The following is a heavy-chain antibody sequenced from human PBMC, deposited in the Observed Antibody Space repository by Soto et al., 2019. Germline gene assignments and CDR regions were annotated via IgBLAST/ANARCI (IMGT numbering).Heavy chain of an antibody. J-gene: IGHJ4*02. CDR2: IYYSGNT. CDR3: ARLDRYQPDY. D-gene: IGHD2-2*01. Sequence: LQLQESGPGLVKASETLSLVCILSGGSISTGNYYWAWIRQPPGKGLEWIGSIYYSGNTYYNPSLKSRVTIAVGTSKNQFSLKLTSVTATDTAVYYCARLDRYQPDYWGQGTLVTVPS. CDR1: GGSISTGNYY. V-gene: IGHV4-39*01.